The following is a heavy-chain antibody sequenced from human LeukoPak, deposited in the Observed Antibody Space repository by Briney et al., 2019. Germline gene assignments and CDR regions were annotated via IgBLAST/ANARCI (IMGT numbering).Heavy chain of an antibody. Sequence: GGSLRLSCAASGFTVSRNYMSWVRQAPGKGLEWGSVLYSGGSTYYTDSVKGRFTISRDNSKNTLFLQMNSLRVEDTAVYYCASPLIVASAFDIWGQGTMVTVSS. CDR3: ASPLIVASAFDI. CDR2: LYSGGST. J-gene: IGHJ3*02. CDR1: GFTVSRNY. V-gene: IGHV3-66*02. D-gene: IGHD2-15*01.